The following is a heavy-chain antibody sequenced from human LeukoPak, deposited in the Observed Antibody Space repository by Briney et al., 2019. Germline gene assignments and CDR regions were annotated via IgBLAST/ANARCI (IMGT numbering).Heavy chain of an antibody. CDR1: GFTFTTYA. D-gene: IGHD6-19*01. Sequence: GRSLRLSCAASGFTFTTYAMHWVRQAPGKGLEWVALTSHDGTNKYYADSVKGRFTISRDNSKNTLYLQMNSLRAEDTAVYYSARDIAVTSFDVFDIWGQGTMVTVSS. CDR2: TSHDGTNK. J-gene: IGHJ3*02. V-gene: IGHV3-30-3*01. CDR3: ARDIAVTSFDVFDI.